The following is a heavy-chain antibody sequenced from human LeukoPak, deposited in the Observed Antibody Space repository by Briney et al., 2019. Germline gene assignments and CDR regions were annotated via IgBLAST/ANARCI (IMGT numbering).Heavy chain of an antibody. CDR2: IIPIFGTA. J-gene: IGHJ4*02. Sequence: SVKVSCKASGGTFSSYAISWVRQAPGQGLEWMGGIIPIFGTANYAQKLQGRVTMTTDTSTSTAYMELRSLRSDDTAVYYCARDPRNYDFWRGDYYFDYWGQGTLVTVSS. V-gene: IGHV1-69*05. CDR1: GGTFSSYA. D-gene: IGHD3-3*01. CDR3: ARDPRNYDFWRGDYYFDY.